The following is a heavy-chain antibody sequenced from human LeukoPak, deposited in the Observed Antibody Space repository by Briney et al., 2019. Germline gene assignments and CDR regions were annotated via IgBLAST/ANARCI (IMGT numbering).Heavy chain of an antibody. Sequence: ASVKVSCKASVYTFTSYAMNWVRQAPGQGLEWMGWINTNTGNPTYAQGFTGRFVFSLDTSVSTAYLQISSLKAEDTAVYYCARAYYDFWSGYPYYFDYWGQGTLVTVSS. D-gene: IGHD3-3*01. CDR2: INTNTGNP. CDR1: VYTFTSYA. CDR3: ARAYYDFWSGYPYYFDY. V-gene: IGHV7-4-1*02. J-gene: IGHJ4*02.